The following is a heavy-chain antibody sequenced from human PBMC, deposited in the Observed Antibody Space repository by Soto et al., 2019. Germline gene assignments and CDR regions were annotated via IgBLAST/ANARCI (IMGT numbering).Heavy chain of an antibody. CDR3: ARAADSANDAFDI. CDR1: GFTFSSYW. Sequence: PGGSLRLSCAASGFTFSSYWMSWVRQAPGKGLEWVANIKQDGSEKYYVDSVKGRFTISRDNAKNSLYLQMNSLRAEDTALYYCARAADSANDAFDIWGQGTMVTVSS. V-gene: IGHV3-7*05. D-gene: IGHD3-10*01. J-gene: IGHJ3*02. CDR2: IKQDGSEK.